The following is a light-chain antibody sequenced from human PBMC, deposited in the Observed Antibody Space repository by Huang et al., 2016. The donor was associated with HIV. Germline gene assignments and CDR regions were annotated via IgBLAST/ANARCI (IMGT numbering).Light chain of an antibody. CDR2: AAS. V-gene: IGKV3-15*01. Sequence: ETVMTQSPVTLSVSPGDRASLSCRSSQIVSSHLPWYQQKPGQAPRLLIYAASTRATGFPARFSGSGAGTEFTLTISILQSEDSAVYYCQQYNDFRSTFGPGTRVEIK. CDR1: QIVSSH. J-gene: IGKJ3*01. CDR3: QQYNDFRST.